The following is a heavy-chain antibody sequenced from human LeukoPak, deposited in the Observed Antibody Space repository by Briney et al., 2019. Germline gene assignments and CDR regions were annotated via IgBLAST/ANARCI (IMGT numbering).Heavy chain of an antibody. D-gene: IGHD3/OR15-3a*01. Sequence: PSETLSLTCAVYGGSFSGSYWSWIRQPLGKELEWTGEINHSENTDYNPSLKSRVTISVDTSKNQLSLKLSSVTAADTAVYYCARHLRWRTSFSPFDYWGQGTLVTVST. V-gene: IGHV4-34*01. J-gene: IGHJ4*02. CDR2: INHSENT. CDR3: ARHLRWRTSFSPFDY. CDR1: GGSFSGSY.